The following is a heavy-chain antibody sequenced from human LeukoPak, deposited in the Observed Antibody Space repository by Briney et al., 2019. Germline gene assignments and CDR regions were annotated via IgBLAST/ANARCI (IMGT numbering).Heavy chain of an antibody. CDR2: INGDGSST. J-gene: IGHJ4*02. CDR1: GFTFNTYW. CDR3: ARDMEMATISGFDY. V-gene: IGHV3-74*03. Sequence: GGSLRLSCAASGFTFNTYWMHWVRQAPGKGLVWVSRINGDGSSTAYADSVKGRFTISRDNAKNTLYLQMNSLRAEDTAVYYCARDMEMATISGFDYWGQGTLVTVSS. D-gene: IGHD5-24*01.